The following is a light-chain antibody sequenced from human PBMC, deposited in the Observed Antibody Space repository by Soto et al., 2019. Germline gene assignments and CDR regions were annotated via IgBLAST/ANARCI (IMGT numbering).Light chain of an antibody. V-gene: IGKV3-20*01. J-gene: IGKJ2*01. Sequence: EIVLTQSPGTLSLSPGERATLSCRASQSVSSSYLAWYQQKPGQAQRLLIYGASSRATGIQDRFSGSGSGTDFTLTISRLEPEDFVVYYWQEYGSSPYTFGQGTKLEIK. CDR1: QSVSSSY. CDR3: QEYGSSPYT. CDR2: GAS.